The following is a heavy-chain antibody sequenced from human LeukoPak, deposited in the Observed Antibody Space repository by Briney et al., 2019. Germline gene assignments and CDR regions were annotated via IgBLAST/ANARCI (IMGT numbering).Heavy chain of an antibody. Sequence: SQTLSLTCAVSGGSISSGGYSWSWIRQPPGKGLEWIGYIYHSGSTYYNPSLKSRVTISVDRPKNQFSLKLSSVTAADTAVYYCARGWGYCSSTSCRTKWNWFDPWGQGTLVTVSS. CDR2: IYHSGST. CDR3: ARGWGYCSSTSCRTKWNWFDP. D-gene: IGHD2-2*01. CDR1: GGSISSGGYS. J-gene: IGHJ5*02. V-gene: IGHV4-30-2*01.